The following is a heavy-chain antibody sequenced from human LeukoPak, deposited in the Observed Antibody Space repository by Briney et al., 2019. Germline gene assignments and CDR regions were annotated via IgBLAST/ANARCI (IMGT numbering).Heavy chain of an antibody. V-gene: IGHV4-34*01. Sequence: SKTLSLTCAVYGGSFSGYYWSWIRQPPGKGLEWIGEINHSGSTNYNPSLKSRVTISVDTSKNQFSLKLSSVTAADTAVYYCARREYQLPPDYWGQGTLVTVSS. CDR3: ARREYQLPPDY. D-gene: IGHD2-2*01. CDR1: GGSFSGYY. CDR2: INHSGST. J-gene: IGHJ4*02.